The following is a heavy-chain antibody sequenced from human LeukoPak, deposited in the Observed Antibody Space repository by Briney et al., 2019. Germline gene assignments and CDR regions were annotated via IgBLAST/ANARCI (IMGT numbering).Heavy chain of an antibody. CDR2: ISGIGGST. Sequence: PGGSLRLSCAASGFTFISYAMSWVRQAPVKGLEWVSIISGIGGSTVYADSVQGRFTISRDNSKNALYLQMNSLRAEDTAVYYCARGTYIVGLPDAFDIWGQGTMVTVSS. D-gene: IGHD1-26*01. J-gene: IGHJ3*02. CDR1: GFTFISYA. CDR3: ARGTYIVGLPDAFDI. V-gene: IGHV3-23*01.